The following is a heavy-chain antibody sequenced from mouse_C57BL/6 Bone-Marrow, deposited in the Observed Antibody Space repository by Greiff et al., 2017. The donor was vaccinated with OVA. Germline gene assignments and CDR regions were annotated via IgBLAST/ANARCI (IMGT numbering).Heavy chain of an antibody. CDR3: ERCFYYYGRYAMDY. D-gene: IGHD1-1*01. CDR1: GYSFTDYN. Sequence: EVKLQESGPELVKPGASVKISCKASGYSFTDYNMNWVKQSTGKSLEWIGVINPNYGTTSYNQKFKGKATLTVDQSSSTAYMQLNSLTSEDSAVYYCERCFYYYGRYAMDYWGQGTSVTVSS. J-gene: IGHJ4*01. CDR2: INPNYGTT. V-gene: IGHV1-39*01.